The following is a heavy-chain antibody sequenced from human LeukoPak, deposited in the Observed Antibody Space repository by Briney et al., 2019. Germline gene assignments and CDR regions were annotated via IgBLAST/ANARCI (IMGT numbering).Heavy chain of an antibody. J-gene: IGHJ4*02. Sequence: GGSLRLSCAASGFTFSSYWMSWVRQAPGKGLEWVANIKQDGSEKYYVDSVKGRFTISRDNAKNSLYLQMNSLRAEDTAVYYCARDWGYDYVWGSYRLFDYWGQGTLVTVSS. V-gene: IGHV3-7*01. D-gene: IGHD3-16*02. CDR1: GFTFSSYW. CDR2: IKQDGSEK. CDR3: ARDWGYDYVWGSYRLFDY.